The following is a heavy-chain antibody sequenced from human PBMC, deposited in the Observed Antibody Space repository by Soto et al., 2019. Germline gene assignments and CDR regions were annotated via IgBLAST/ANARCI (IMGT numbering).Heavy chain of an antibody. J-gene: IGHJ4*02. CDR3: ARDPKTSGGQHWAFNYFDS. D-gene: IGHD7-27*01. CDR2: ISYDGSNK. V-gene: IGHV3-30-3*01. CDR1: GFTFRSYA. Sequence: PGGSLRLSCAASGFTFRSYAMHWVRQAPGKGLEWVAVISYDGSNKYYADSVKGRFTISRDNSKSTLYLQVDSLRPEDAAVYYCARDPKTSGGQHWAFNYFDSWGQGTLVTVSS.